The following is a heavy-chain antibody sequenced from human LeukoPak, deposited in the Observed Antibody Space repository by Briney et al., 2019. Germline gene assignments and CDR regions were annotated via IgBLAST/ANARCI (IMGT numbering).Heavy chain of an antibody. CDR2: INPNSGGT. CDR3: ARVVPAANNWFDP. D-gene: IGHD2-2*01. Sequence: ASVTVSCKASGYTFTGYYMHWVRQAPGQGLEWMGWINPNSGGTNYAQKFQGRVTMTRDTSISTAYMELSRLRSDDTAVYYCARVVPAANNWFDPWGQGTLVTVSS. CDR1: GYTFTGYY. J-gene: IGHJ5*02. V-gene: IGHV1-2*02.